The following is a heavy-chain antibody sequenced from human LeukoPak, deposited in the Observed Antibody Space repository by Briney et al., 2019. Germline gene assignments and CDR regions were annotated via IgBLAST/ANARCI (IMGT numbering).Heavy chain of an antibody. CDR1: AFTFSDYY. D-gene: IGHD3-9*01. V-gene: IGHV3-11*01. Sequence: GGSLRLSCAASAFTFSDYYMSWIRQAPGKGLEWVSYISSSGSAMYYADSVKGRFTISRDNSKTSLYLQMNSLRAEDTAVYYCAKWGDYDVLTGYYASDYWGQGTLVTVSS. J-gene: IGHJ4*02. CDR3: AKWGDYDVLTGYYASDY. CDR2: ISSSGSAM.